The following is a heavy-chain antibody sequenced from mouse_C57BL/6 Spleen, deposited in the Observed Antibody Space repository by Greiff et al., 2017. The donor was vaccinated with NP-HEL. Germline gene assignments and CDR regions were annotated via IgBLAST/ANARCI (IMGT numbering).Heavy chain of an antibody. CDR1: GFTFSDYG. J-gene: IGHJ4*01. V-gene: IGHV5-17*01. CDR3: ARPGYYGRRAMDY. CDR2: ISSGSSTI. D-gene: IGHD1-1*01. Sequence: EVQGVESGGGLVKPGGSLKLSCAASGFTFSDYGMHWVRQAPEKGLEWVAYISSGSSTIYYADTVKGRFTFSRDNAKNTLFLQMTSLRSEDTAMDYCARPGYYGRRAMDYWGKGTSVTVSS.